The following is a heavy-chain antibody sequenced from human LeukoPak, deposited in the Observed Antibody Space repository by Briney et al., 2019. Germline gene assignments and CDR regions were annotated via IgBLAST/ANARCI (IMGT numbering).Heavy chain of an antibody. Sequence: SETLSLTCTVSGGSISSYYWSWIRQPPGKGLEWIGYIYYSGSTSYNPSLKSRVTISVDTSKNQFSLKLRSVTAADTAVYYCARFPGSAEYRHYYYMDVWGKGTTVTVSS. CDR1: GGSISSYY. CDR2: IYYSGST. CDR3: ARFPGSAEYRHYYYMDV. D-gene: IGHD2-15*01. V-gene: IGHV4-59*01. J-gene: IGHJ6*03.